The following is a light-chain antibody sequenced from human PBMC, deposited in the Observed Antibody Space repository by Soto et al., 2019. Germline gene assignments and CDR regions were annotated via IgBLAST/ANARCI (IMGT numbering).Light chain of an antibody. V-gene: IGKV3D-15*01. CDR3: QQFSSYPLT. CDR1: QSVNNN. CDR2: GAS. J-gene: IGKJ4*01. Sequence: EIVMTQSPATLSLSPGERATLSCRASQSVNNNVAWYQQKPGQAPRLLIYGASTRATGIPDRFSGGGSGTDFTLTISRLEPEDFAVYYCQQFSSYPLTFGGGTKVDIK.